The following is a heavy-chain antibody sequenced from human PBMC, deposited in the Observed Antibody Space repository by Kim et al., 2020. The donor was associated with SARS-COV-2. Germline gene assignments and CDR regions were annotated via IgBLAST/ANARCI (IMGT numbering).Heavy chain of an antibody. Sequence: GGSLRLSCAASGFTFSSYGMHWVRQAPGKGLEWVAVISYDGSNKYYADSVKGRFTISRDNSKNTLYLQMNSLRAEDTAVYYCAKDGEITMVRGVLGYWG. D-gene: IGHD3-10*01. CDR1: GFTFSSYG. J-gene: IGHJ4*01. CDR3: AKDGEITMVRGVLGY. V-gene: IGHV3-30*18. CDR2: ISYDGSNK.